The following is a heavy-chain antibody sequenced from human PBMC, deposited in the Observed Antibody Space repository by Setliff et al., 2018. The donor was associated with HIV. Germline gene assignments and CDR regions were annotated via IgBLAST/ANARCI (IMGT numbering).Heavy chain of an antibody. J-gene: IGHJ3*02. CDR1: GGTFSSYA. Sequence: ASVKVSCKASGGTFSSYAINWVRQAPGQGLEWMGRIICIFGTANYARKFQGRVTITADESTSTAYMELGSLRSEDTAEYYCARDGSSTWTGVRAFDIWGQGTMVTVSS. CDR3: ARDGSSTWTGVRAFDI. CDR2: IICIFGTA. D-gene: IGHD6-13*01. V-gene: IGHV1-69*13.